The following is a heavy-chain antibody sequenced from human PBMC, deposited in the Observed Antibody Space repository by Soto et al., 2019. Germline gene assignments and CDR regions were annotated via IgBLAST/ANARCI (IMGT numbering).Heavy chain of an antibody. Sequence: SETLSRTCTVSGGSISSGGYYWSWIRQHPGKGLEWIGYIYYSGSTYYNPSLKSRVTISVDTSKNQFSLKLSSVTAAGTAVYYCAIYREMATTKYGWFDPWAQCPFVTISS. CDR2: IYYSGST. CDR3: AIYREMATTKYGWFDP. CDR1: GGSISSGGYY. J-gene: IGHJ5*02. V-gene: IGHV4-31*03. D-gene: IGHD1-1*01.